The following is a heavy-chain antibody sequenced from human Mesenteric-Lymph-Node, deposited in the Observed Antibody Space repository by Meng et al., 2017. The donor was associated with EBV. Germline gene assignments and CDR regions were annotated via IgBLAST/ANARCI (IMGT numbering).Heavy chain of an antibody. CDR2: IYHSGST. V-gene: IGHV4-4*02. CDR1: GAPSVTTNG. D-gene: IGHD3-10*01. CDR3: ARGSYYAGTPFDS. Sequence: APGPGLVMPSGTPSLTGAGFGAPSVTTNGCIWVRQPPGKGLEWIGEIYHSGSTLYNPSLKSRVTILVDKSENHFTLELTSLTAADTAVYYCARGSYYAGTPFDSWGQGTLVTVSS. J-gene: IGHJ5*01.